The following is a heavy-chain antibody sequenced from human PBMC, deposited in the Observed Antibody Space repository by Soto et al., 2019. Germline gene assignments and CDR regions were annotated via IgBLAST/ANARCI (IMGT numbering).Heavy chain of an antibody. CDR2: INSDGRST. CDR3: ARDPDWGGYSWFGP. J-gene: IGHJ5*02. Sequence: PGGSLRLSCAASGFSFSGYWMHWVRQAPGKGLMWVSRINSDGRSTTYADSVKGRFTISRDDAKNTLYLEMTSLRVEDTAVYYCARDPDWGGYSWFGPRGQGTLVTVSS. D-gene: IGHD7-27*01. V-gene: IGHV3-74*01. CDR1: GFSFSGYW.